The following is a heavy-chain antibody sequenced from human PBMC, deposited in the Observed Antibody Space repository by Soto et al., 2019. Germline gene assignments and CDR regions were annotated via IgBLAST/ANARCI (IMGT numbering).Heavy chain of an antibody. Sequence: ASVKVSCKASGYTFTGYYMHWVRQAPGQGLEWMGWINPNSGGTNYAQKFQGCVTMTRDTSISTAYMELSRLRSDDTAVYYCARGGWSSSSPPDYWGQGTLVTVS. D-gene: IGHD6-6*01. V-gene: IGHV1-2*04. CDR3: ARGGWSSSSPPDY. CDR2: INPNSGGT. J-gene: IGHJ4*02. CDR1: GYTFTGYY.